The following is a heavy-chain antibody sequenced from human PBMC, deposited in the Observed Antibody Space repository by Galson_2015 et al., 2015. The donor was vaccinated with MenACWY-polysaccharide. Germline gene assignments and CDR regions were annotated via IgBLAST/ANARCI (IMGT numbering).Heavy chain of an antibody. J-gene: IGHJ4*02. D-gene: IGHD3-10*01. CDR1: GGTFTDYA. CDR3: ARSGEGSGSDYPKGDY. Sequence: SVKVSCKASGGTFTDYAISWVRQAPGQGLEWMGRIITVVGKANYAQKFQGRLSITADRSTSTAYMELSSLRSEDTAVYYCARSGEGSGSDYPKGDYWGQGNLVIVSS. V-gene: IGHV1-69*04. CDR2: IITVVGKA.